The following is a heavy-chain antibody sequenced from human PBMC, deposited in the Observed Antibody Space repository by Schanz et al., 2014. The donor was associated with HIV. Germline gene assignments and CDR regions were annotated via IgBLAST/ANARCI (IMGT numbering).Heavy chain of an antibody. CDR1: GGSFSGHY. V-gene: IGHV4-34*01. CDR2: IYQSGGT. D-gene: IGHD3-3*01. CDR3: ARGTDDFPPDS. Sequence: QVQLHQWGAGLLKPSETLSLTCAVYGGSFSGHYWSWIRQPPGRGLEWIGEIYQSGGTDYSPSFKSQITISVDPSKNQVSLNLKSMTAADTAVYYCARGTDDFPPDSWGQGTQVIVSS. J-gene: IGHJ4*02.